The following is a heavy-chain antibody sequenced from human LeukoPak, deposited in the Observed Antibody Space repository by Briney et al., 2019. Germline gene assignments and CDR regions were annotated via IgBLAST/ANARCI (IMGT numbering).Heavy chain of an antibody. Sequence: PGGSLRLSCAASGFTFSSYGMHWVRQAPGKGLEWVAVISYDGSNKYYADSVKGRFTISRDNSKNTLYLQMNSLRAEDTALYYCAKDRGLGFLEWLFDYWGQGTLVTVSS. D-gene: IGHD3-3*01. CDR3: AKDRGLGFLEWLFDY. J-gene: IGHJ4*02. V-gene: IGHV3-30*18. CDR1: GFTFSSYG. CDR2: ISYDGSNK.